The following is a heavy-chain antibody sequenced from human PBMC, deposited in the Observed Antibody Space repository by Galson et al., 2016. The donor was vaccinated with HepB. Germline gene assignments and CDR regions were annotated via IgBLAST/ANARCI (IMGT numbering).Heavy chain of an antibody. Sequence: SLRLSCAASGFTFNFYLMSWVRQAPGKGLEWVATINQDGSEKSYMDSVRGRFTISRDNAKNSLYLQMNSLRAEDTAVYYCAKHFGDYVGDTFDMWGQGTMVTVSS. D-gene: IGHD4-17*01. J-gene: IGHJ3*02. CDR1: GFTFNFYL. CDR2: INQDGSEK. CDR3: AKHFGDYVGDTFDM. V-gene: IGHV3-7*01.